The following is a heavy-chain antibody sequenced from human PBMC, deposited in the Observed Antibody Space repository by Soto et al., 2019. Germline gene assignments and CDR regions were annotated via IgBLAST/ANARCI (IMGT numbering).Heavy chain of an antibody. CDR1: GFTFSSYA. V-gene: IGHV3-23*01. Sequence: PGGSLRLSCAASGFTFSSYAMSWVRQAPGKGLEWVSAISGSGGSTYYADSVKGRFTISRDNSKNTLYLQMNSLRAEDTAVYYCAKDRCGGGSCYVFDYWGQGTLVTVSS. J-gene: IGHJ4*02. D-gene: IGHD2-15*01. CDR3: AKDRCGGGSCYVFDY. CDR2: ISGSGGST.